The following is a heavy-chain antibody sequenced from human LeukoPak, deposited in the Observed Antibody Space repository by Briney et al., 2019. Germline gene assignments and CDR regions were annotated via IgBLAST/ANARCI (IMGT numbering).Heavy chain of an antibody. Sequence: GGSLRLSCVASGFTFRSYSMNWVRQAPGKGLEWVSYISSTSGTIYHADSMKGRFTISRDNAKNSLYLQMNGLRAEDTAVYYCARELVVPAAISSYDAFDIWGQGTMVTVSS. CDR3: ARELVVPAAISSYDAFDI. CDR2: ISSTSGTI. CDR1: GFTFRSYS. D-gene: IGHD2-2*01. J-gene: IGHJ3*02. V-gene: IGHV3-48*04.